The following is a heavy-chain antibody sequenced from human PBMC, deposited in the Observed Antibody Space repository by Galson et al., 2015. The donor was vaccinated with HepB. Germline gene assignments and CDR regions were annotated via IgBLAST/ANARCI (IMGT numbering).Heavy chain of an antibody. CDR2: VSGSGGST. CDR3: AKSRGDPWRSSSWFAEDY. Sequence: SLRLSCAASGFTFSSYAMNWVRQAPGKGLEWVSGVSGSGGSTFYADSVKGRFTISRDNLKNMLYVQTNSLRAEDTAIYYCAKSRGDPWRSSSWFAEDYWGQGTLVTVSS. V-gene: IGHV3-23*01. J-gene: IGHJ4*02. CDR1: GFTFSSYA. D-gene: IGHD6-13*01.